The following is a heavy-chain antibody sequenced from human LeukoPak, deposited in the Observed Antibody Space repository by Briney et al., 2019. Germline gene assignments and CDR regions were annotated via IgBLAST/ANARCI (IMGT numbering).Heavy chain of an antibody. V-gene: IGHV4-4*07. CDR1: GGSISSYY. J-gene: IGHJ3*02. Sequence: SETLSLTCTVSGGSISSYYWSWIRQPAGKGLEWIGRIYTSGSTNYNPSLKSRVTMSVDTSKNQFSLKLSSVTAADTAVYYCARDKTPTLRGGAFDIWGQGTMVTVSS. CDR3: ARDKTPTLRGGAFDI. D-gene: IGHD4-17*01. CDR2: IYTSGST.